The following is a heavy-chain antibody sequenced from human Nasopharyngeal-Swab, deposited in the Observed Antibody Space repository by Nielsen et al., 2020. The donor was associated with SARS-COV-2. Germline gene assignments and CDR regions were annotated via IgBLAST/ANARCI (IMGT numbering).Heavy chain of an antibody. V-gene: IGHV4-39*07. Sequence: GSLRLSCTVSGGSISSSSYYWGWIRQPPGKGLEWIGSIYYSGSTYYNPSLKSRVTISVDTSKNQFSLKLSSVTAADTAVYYCVLNYYDSSGYSYYFDYWGQGTLVTVSS. CDR1: GGSISSSSYY. J-gene: IGHJ4*02. CDR3: VLNYYDSSGYSYYFDY. CDR2: IYYSGST. D-gene: IGHD3-22*01.